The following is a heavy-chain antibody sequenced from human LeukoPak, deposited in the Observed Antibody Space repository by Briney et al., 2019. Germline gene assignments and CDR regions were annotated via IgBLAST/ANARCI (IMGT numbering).Heavy chain of an antibody. CDR2: ISWNSGSI. J-gene: IGHJ3*02. Sequence: TGGSLRLSCAASGFTFDDYAMQWVRQDPGKGLEWVSGISWNSGSIGYADSVKGRFTISRDNAKNSLYLQMNSLRAEDTALYYCAKEIRVGAISGAFDIWGQGTMVTVSS. CDR3: AKEIRVGAISGAFDI. D-gene: IGHD1-26*01. CDR1: GFTFDDYA. V-gene: IGHV3-9*01.